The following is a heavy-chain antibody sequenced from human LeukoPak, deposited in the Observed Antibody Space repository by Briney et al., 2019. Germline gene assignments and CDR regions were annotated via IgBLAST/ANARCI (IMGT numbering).Heavy chain of an antibody. Sequence: ASVKVSCKASGYAFTSYGISWVRQARGQGLEWMGWISAHNDNTNYAQKLQGRVTMTTDTSTSTAYMELRSLRSDDTAVYYCARAYDTLTGYYNPYYYYMDVWGKGTTVTISS. CDR1: GYAFTSYG. V-gene: IGHV1-18*01. J-gene: IGHJ6*03. CDR3: ARAYDTLTGYYNPYYYYMDV. D-gene: IGHD3-9*01. CDR2: ISAHNDNT.